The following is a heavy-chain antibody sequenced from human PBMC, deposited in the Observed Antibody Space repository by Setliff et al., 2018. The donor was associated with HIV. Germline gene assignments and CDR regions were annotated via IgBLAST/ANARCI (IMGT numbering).Heavy chain of an antibody. CDR2: ISAYNGNT. D-gene: IGHD3-22*01. CDR3: ARDGYYYDGSAYSTFDY. J-gene: IGHJ4*02. Sequence: ASVKVSCKASADTFTNCLISWVRQAPGQGLEWMGWISAYNGNTNYAQQLQGRVTMTTDTSTSTAYMELRSLRSDDTAVYYCARDGYYYDGSAYSTFDYWGQGTLVTVSS. CDR1: ADTFTNCL. V-gene: IGHV1-18*01.